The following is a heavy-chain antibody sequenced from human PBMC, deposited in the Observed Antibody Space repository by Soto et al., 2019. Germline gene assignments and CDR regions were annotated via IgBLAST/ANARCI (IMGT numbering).Heavy chain of an antibody. CDR2: IDWDDDK. Sequence: SGPTLVNPTQTLTLTCTFSGFSLSTSGMCVSWIRQPPGKALEWLARIDWDDDKYYSTSLKTRLTISKDTSKNQVVLTMTNMDPVDTATYYCARTQLDYGDYELINWGQGTLVTVSS. D-gene: IGHD4-17*01. CDR3: ARTQLDYGDYELIN. J-gene: IGHJ4*02. V-gene: IGHV2-70*11. CDR1: GFSLSTSGMC.